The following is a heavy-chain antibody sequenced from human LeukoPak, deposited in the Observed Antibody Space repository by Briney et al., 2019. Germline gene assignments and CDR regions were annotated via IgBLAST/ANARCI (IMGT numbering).Heavy chain of an antibody. CDR2: IKSKTDGGTT. Sequence: GGSLRLSCAASGFTFSNAWMSWVRQAPGKGLEWVGRIKSKTDGGTTDYAAPVKGRFTISRDDSKNTLYLQMNSLKTEDTAVYYCTTDLTGYGGSTSASTPWGQGTLVTVSS. V-gene: IGHV3-15*01. CDR1: GFTFSNAW. J-gene: IGHJ5*02. CDR3: TTDLTGYGGSTSASTP. D-gene: IGHD3-9*01.